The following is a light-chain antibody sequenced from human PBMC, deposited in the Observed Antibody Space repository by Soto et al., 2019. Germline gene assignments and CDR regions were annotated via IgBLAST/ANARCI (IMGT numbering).Light chain of an antibody. J-gene: IGKJ1*01. CDR2: DAS. CDR3: QQRGNRPPWT. CDR1: QSVSSY. Sequence: EIVLTQSPGTLSLSPGERATLSCRASQSVSSYLAWYQQKPGQAPRLLIYDASNRATGIPARFSGSGSGTDFTLTISSLEPEDVAVYYCQQRGNRPPWTFGQGTKVDIK. V-gene: IGKV3-11*01.